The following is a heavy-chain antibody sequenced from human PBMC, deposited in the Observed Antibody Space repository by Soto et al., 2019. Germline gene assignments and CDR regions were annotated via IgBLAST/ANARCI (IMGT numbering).Heavy chain of an antibody. CDR1: GFTFDDYG. V-gene: IGHV3-20*01. J-gene: IGHJ6*03. CDR2: INWNGGST. Sequence: GGSLRLSCAASGFTFDDYGMSWVRQAPGKGLEWVSGINWNGGSTGYADSVKGRFTISRDNAKNSLYLQMNSLRAEDKALYHCARGQHDYSNYVPGYMDVWGKGTTVTVSS. D-gene: IGHD4-4*01. CDR3: ARGQHDYSNYVPGYMDV.